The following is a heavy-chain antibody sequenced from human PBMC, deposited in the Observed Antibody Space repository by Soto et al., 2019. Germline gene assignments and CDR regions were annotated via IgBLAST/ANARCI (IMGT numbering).Heavy chain of an antibody. CDR3: ARDHRNYYDSSGYYGYYFDY. Sequence: GESLKISCAASGFTFSSYGMHWVRQAPGKGLEWVAVIWYDGSNKYYADSVKGRFTISRDNSKNTLYLQMNSLRAEDTAVYYCARDHRNYYDSSGYYGYYFDYWGQGTLVTVSS. CDR1: GFTFSSYG. CDR2: IWYDGSNK. D-gene: IGHD3-22*01. J-gene: IGHJ4*02. V-gene: IGHV3-33*01.